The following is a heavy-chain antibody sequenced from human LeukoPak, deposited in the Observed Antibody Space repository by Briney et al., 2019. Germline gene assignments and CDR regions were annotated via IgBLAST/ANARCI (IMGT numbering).Heavy chain of an antibody. J-gene: IGHJ6*02. CDR3: ARETEYSSSPYYYGMDV. Sequence: GSSVKVSCKASGGTFSSYPFSWVRQPPAQGLEWMGRIIPILGVANYAQKFQGRDTITADKSTSTAYVELSSLRSEDTAVYYCARETEYSSSPYYYGMDVWGQGTTVTVSS. CDR2: IIPILGVA. D-gene: IGHD6-6*01. V-gene: IGHV1-69*04. CDR1: GGTFSSYP.